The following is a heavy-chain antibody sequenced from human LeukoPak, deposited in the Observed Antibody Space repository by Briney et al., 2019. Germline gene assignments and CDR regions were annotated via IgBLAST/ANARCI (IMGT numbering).Heavy chain of an antibody. CDR2: IYYSGST. CDR1: GGSISTGNFY. Sequence: SETLSLTCTVSGGSISTGNFYWAWIRQPPGKGLEWLGSIYYSGSTYYNPSLKSRVTISVDTSKNQFSLRLSSVTAADTAVYYCAGCGDVVVVPADYWGQGTLVTVSS. V-gene: IGHV4-39*01. D-gene: IGHD2-2*01. CDR3: AGCGDVVVVPADY. J-gene: IGHJ4*02.